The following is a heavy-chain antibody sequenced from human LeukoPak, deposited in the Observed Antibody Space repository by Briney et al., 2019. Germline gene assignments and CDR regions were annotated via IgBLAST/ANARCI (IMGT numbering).Heavy chain of an antibody. J-gene: IGHJ4*02. CDR2: ISGDGGST. V-gene: IGHV3-43*02. D-gene: IGHD5-18*01. CDR3: ARSARDSEYTNMDS. Sequence: GGSLRLSCAAPGFSFDDYAIHWVRQAPGKGLEWVSLISGDGGSTFYADSVKGRFTISRDNSKNSLYLQMNSLRVEDTAVYYCARSARDSEYTNMDSWGQGTLVTVSS. CDR1: GFSFDDYA.